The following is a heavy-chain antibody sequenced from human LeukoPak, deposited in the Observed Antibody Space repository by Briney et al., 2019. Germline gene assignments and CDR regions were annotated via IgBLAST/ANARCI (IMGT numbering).Heavy chain of an antibody. CDR2: ISAYNGHT. V-gene: IGHV1-18*01. Sequence: GASVKVSCKASGYTFITYSISWVRQAPGQGLEWMGWISAYNGHTKYAQKLQGRVTMTTDTSTTTANMELRSLRSDDTAVYYCARGPSCFFDYWGQGTLVTVSS. CDR3: ARGPSCFFDY. J-gene: IGHJ4*02. CDR1: GYTFITYS. D-gene: IGHD2-2*01.